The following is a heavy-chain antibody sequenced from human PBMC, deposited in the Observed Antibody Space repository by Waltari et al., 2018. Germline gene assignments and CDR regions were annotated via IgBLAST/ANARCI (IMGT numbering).Heavy chain of an antibody. CDR3: AKDIGSIWDYYYMDV. V-gene: IGHV3-9*01. D-gene: IGHD2-15*01. CDR1: GFTFDDYA. J-gene: IGHJ6*03. Sequence: EVQLVESGGGLVQPGRSLRLSCAASGFTFDDYAMHWVRQAPGKGLEWVSGISWNSGSIGYADSVKGRFTISRDNAKNSLYLQMNSLRAEDTALYYCAKDIGSIWDYYYMDVWGKGTTVTVSS. CDR2: ISWNSGSI.